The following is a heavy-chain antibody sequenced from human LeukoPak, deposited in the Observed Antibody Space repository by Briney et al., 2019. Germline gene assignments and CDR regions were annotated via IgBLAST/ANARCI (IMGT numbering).Heavy chain of an antibody. Sequence: GGSLRLSCAASGFTFSSYNMNWVRQAPGKGLEWVSSSSSSSRYRYYAGSVKGRFTISRDNAKNSLYLQMNSLRAEDTAVYYCARAGGYSDFDYWGQGTLVTVSS. CDR2: SSSSSRYR. D-gene: IGHD3-22*01. V-gene: IGHV3-21*01. CDR3: ARAGGYSDFDY. J-gene: IGHJ4*02. CDR1: GFTFSSYN.